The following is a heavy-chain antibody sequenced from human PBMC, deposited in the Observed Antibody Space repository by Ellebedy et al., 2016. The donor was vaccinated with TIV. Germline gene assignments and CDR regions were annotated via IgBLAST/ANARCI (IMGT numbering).Heavy chain of an antibody. D-gene: IGHD2-15*01. CDR1: GFTFNFYS. V-gene: IGHV3-21*01. CDR3: ARDSPGFY. Sequence: GGSLRLSCAASGFTFNFYSMNWVRQAPGKGLEWVASISSFSDYIYYADSVKGRFTISRDNATNSLSLQMNSLRAEDTAVYYCARDSPGFYWGQGTLVTVSS. CDR2: ISSFSDYI. J-gene: IGHJ4*02.